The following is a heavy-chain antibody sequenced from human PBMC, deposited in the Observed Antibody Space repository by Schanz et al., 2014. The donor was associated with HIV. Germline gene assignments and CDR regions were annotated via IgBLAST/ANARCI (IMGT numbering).Heavy chain of an antibody. V-gene: IGHV3-23*01. J-gene: IGHJ5*02. D-gene: IGHD2-2*01. Sequence: EVQVLESGGGLVQPGGSLRLSCAASGFMFSNYAMTWVRQAPGKGLEWVSAVSGSGAGTSYADSVKGRFTIARDNSEKTLYLHMNNLRVEDTAIYYCAKDRCSTTSCYGGNWFDPWGQGTLVTVSP. CDR3: AKDRCSTTSCYGGNWFDP. CDR1: GFMFSNYA. CDR2: VSGSGAGT.